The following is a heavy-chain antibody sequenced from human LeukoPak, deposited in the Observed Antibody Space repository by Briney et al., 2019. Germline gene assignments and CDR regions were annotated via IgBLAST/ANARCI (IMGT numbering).Heavy chain of an antibody. CDR2: ISSGGQTI. V-gene: IGHV3-48*03. D-gene: IGHD6-13*01. J-gene: IGHJ4*02. Sequence: GGSLRLSCAAPGTTLRKYEMHWVRQAPGKGLEWLSYISSGGQTISYRDSVKGRFTVSRDNSKNSVYLQMHGLRAEDTAVYYCATCPPSSWSYFDFWGQGALVTVSS. CDR3: ATCPPSSWSYFDF. CDR1: GTTLRKYE.